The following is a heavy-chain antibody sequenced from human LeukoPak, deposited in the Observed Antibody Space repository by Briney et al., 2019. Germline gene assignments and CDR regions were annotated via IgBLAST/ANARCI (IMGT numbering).Heavy chain of an antibody. D-gene: IGHD2-2*02. CDR1: GFTFSTHT. Sequence: GGSLRLSCAASGFTFSTHTMNWVRQAPGKGLEWVSSIDSSSSSIYYADSVKGRFTVSRDNARNSLYLQINSLRAEDTAVYYCVRIHNTAGFPNWLDPWGRGTLVTVSS. V-gene: IGHV3-21*01. J-gene: IGHJ5*02. CDR2: IDSSSSSI. CDR3: VRIHNTAGFPNWLDP.